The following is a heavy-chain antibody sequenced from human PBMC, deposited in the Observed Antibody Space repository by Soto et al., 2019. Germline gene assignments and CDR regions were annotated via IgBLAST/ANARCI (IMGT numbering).Heavy chain of an antibody. CDR3: AKNPGFHYFDY. CDR1: GFTFSSYA. CDR2: TSTTGGST. Sequence: PGGSLRLSCAASGFTFSSYAMSWVRQAPGKGLEWVSATSTTGGSTYYADSVKGRFTISRDNSKNTLYLQMTSLRPEDTAVYYCAKNPGFHYFDYWGQGTLVTVSS. V-gene: IGHV3-23*01. J-gene: IGHJ4*02.